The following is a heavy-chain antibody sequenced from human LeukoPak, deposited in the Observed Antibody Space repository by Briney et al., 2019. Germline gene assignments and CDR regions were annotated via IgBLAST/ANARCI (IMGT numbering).Heavy chain of an antibody. J-gene: IGHJ3*02. V-gene: IGHV3-23*01. CDR2: ISSSGGST. CDR1: GFIFGNYG. D-gene: IGHD3-22*01. CDR3: AKDRSRYYYDSSGYYGAFDI. Sequence: GGTLRLSCAASGFIFGNYGMSWVRQAPGKGLEWVSAISSSGGSTYFADSVKGRFTISRDNSKNTLYVQMNSLRAEDTAVYYCAKDRSRYYYDSSGYYGAFDIWGQGTMVTVSS.